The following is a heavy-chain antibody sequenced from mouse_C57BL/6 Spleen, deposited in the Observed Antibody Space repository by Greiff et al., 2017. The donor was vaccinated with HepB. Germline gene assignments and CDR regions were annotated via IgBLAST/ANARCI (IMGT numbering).Heavy chain of an antibody. CDR1: GYTFTDYE. CDR2: IDPETGGT. D-gene: IGHD1-1*01. Sequence: VQLQQSGAELVRPGASVTLSCKASGYTFTDYEMHWVKQTPVHGLEWIGAIDPETGGTAYNQKFKGKAILTADKSSSTAYMELRSLTSEDSAVYYCTKTDYYGSSAPWFAYWGQGTLVTVSA. CDR3: TKTDYYGSSAPWFAY. V-gene: IGHV1-15*01. J-gene: IGHJ3*01.